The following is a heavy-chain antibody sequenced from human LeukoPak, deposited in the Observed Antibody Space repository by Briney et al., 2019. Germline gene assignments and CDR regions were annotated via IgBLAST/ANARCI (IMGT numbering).Heavy chain of an antibody. CDR2: IYYSGST. D-gene: IGHD4-11*01. Sequence: PETLSLTCAVSGGSLTRYYWSWIRQPPGKGLERIGYIYYSGSTNYNPSLKSRVTISVDTSKNQFSLKLSSVTAADTAVYYCARDPTRSGLDYWGQGTLVTVSS. CDR3: ARDPTRSGLDY. CDR1: GGSLTRYY. J-gene: IGHJ4*02. V-gene: IGHV4-59*01.